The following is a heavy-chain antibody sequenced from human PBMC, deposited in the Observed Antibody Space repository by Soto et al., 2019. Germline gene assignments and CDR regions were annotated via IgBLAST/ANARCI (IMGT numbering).Heavy chain of an antibody. Sequence: SETLSLTCTVSSGSISSGRYFWSWIRQHPGKGLEWIGYIYYSGSTNYNPSLKSRVTISVDTSKNQFSLKLSSVTAADTAVYYCARDPLIAVAGLDYYYGMDAWGQGTTVTVSS. J-gene: IGHJ6*02. CDR3: ARDPLIAVAGLDYYYGMDA. D-gene: IGHD6-19*01. V-gene: IGHV4-61*01. CDR1: SGSISSGRYF. CDR2: IYYSGST.